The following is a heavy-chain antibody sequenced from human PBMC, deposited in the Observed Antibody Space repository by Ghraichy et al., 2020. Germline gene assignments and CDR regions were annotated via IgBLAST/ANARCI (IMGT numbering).Heavy chain of an antibody. D-gene: IGHD3-9*01. J-gene: IGHJ6*02. CDR3: AGPGAFTILGSVGVDYYYYGMDV. CDR1: GGSISSSSYY. Sequence: SETLSLTCTVSGGSISSSSYYWGWIRQPPGKGLEWIGSIYYSGSTYYNPSLKSRVTISVDTSKNQFSLKLSSVTAADTAVYYCAGPGAFTILGSVGVDYYYYGMDVWGQGTTVTVSS. V-gene: IGHV4-39*01. CDR2: IYYSGST.